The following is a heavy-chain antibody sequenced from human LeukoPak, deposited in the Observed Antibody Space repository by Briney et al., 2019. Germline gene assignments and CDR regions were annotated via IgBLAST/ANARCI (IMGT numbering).Heavy chain of an antibody. D-gene: IGHD3-9*01. CDR1: GGSISSYY. J-gene: IGHJ4*02. V-gene: IGHV4-59*12. Sequence: SETLSLTCTVSGGSISSYYWSWIRQPPGKGLEWIGHIYYSGSTNYNPSLKSRVTISVDTSKNQFSLKLSSVTAADTAVYYCARDLGDEGGLGYFDWHPLGYWGQGTLVTVSS. CDR2: IYYSGST. CDR3: ARDLGDEGGLGYFDWHPLGY.